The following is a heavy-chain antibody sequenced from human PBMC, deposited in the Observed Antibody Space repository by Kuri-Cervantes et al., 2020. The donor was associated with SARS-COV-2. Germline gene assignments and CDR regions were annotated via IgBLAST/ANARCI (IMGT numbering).Heavy chain of an antibody. Sequence: GESLKISCAASGFKFSRTDMHWVRQAPGKGLEWVAFISYDGNNKKCIASGQGRFTISRDNSQNKLYLQMRSLRPEDTAMHYCAKDGAWAHDFWGQGTLVTVSS. CDR3: AKDGAWAHDF. CDR1: GFKFSRTD. CDR2: ISYDGNNK. J-gene: IGHJ4*02. V-gene: IGHV3-30*18. D-gene: IGHD3-16*01.